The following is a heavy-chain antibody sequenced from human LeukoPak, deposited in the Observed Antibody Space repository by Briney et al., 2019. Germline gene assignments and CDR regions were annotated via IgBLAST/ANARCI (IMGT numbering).Heavy chain of an antibody. D-gene: IGHD2-2*01. CDR2: INTNTGNP. V-gene: IGHV7-4-1*02. Sequence: ASVKVSCKASGYTFTSYAMNWVRQAPGQGLEWMGWINTNTGNPTYAQGFTGRFVFSLDTSVSTAYLQISSLKAEDAAVYYCARDLRDCSSTSCYIESDWFDPWGQGTLVTVSS. CDR1: GYTFTSYA. CDR3: ARDLRDCSSTSCYIESDWFDP. J-gene: IGHJ5*02.